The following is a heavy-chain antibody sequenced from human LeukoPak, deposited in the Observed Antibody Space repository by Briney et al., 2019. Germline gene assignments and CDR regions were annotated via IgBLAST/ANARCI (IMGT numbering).Heavy chain of an antibody. CDR2: INHSGST. CDR1: GGSFSGYY. J-gene: IGHJ3*02. V-gene: IGHV4-34*01. D-gene: IGHD3-22*01. CDR3: AREGLRYYYYDSSGDAFDI. Sequence: PSETLSLTCAVYGGSFSGYYWSWIRQPPGKGLEWIGEINHSGSTNYNPSLKSRVTISVDTSKNQFSLKLSSVTAADTAVYYCAREGLRYYYYDSSGDAFDIWGQGTMVTVSS.